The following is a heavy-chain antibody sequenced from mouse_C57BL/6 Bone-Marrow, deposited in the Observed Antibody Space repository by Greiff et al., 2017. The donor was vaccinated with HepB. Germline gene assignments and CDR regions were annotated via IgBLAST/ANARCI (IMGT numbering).Heavy chain of an antibody. D-gene: IGHD1-1*01. J-gene: IGHJ2*01. CDR3: ATYGSPFDY. CDR2: IHPNSGST. V-gene: IGHV1-64*01. CDR1: GYTFTSYW. Sequence: QVQLKQPGAELVKPGASVKLSCKASGYTFTSYWMHWVKQRPGQGLEWIGMIHPNSGSTNYNEKFKSKATLTVDKSSSTAYMQLSSLTSEDSAVYYCATYGSPFDYWGQGTTLTVSS.